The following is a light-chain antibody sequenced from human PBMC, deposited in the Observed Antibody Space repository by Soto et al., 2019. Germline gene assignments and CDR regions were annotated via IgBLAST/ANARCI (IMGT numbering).Light chain of an antibody. CDR1: SSDVGGYNY. Sequence: SGLAQPPSASGSPGQSVTISCTGTSSDVGGYNYVSWYQQHPGKAPKLMIYGVCRGPSGVPDRVPGSNSVNTSSLPAFGLQAENEAVYYCSSNADSNNNVFGTGTKVTFL. V-gene: IGLV2-8*01. CDR3: SSNADSNNNV. J-gene: IGLJ1*01. CDR2: GVC.